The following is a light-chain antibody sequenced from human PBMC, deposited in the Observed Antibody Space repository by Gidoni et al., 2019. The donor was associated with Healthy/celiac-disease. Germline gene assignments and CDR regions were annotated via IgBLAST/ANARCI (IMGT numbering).Light chain of an antibody. CDR2: AAS. Sequence: DIQMTQSPSSLSASVGDRVTITCRESQSISSYLNWYQQKPGKAPKLLIYAASSLQSGVPSRFSGSGSGTDFTLTISSLQPEDFATYYCQQSYSTPLTFXGXTKVXIK. V-gene: IGKV1-39*01. CDR3: QQSYSTPLT. J-gene: IGKJ4*01. CDR1: QSISSY.